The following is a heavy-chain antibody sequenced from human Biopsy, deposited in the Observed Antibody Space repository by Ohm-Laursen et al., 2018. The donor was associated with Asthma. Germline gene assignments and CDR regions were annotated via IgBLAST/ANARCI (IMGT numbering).Heavy chain of an antibody. J-gene: IGHJ6*02. V-gene: IGHV4-39*01. Sequence: SDTLSLTCSLSSGSGGYMRRGNYYWGWIRQPPGKGLEWIGSIYYSGTTYYNPSLESRVTVSAHTTKNQFSLKLTSVTAADTAVYYCVRGSSSWHHGPFHYYYGLDVWGQGTTATVSS. CDR3: VRGSSSWHHGPFHYYYGLDV. CDR2: IYYSGTT. CDR1: SGSGGYMRRGNYY. D-gene: IGHD6-13*01.